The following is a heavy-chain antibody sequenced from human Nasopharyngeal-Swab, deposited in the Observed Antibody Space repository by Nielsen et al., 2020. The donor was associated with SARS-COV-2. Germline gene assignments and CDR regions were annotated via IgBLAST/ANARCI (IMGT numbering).Heavy chain of an antibody. CDR2: IRYDGSNK. D-gene: IGHD6-13*01. CDR1: GFTFSTSV. Sequence: GGSLRLSCVASGFTFSTSVMHWVRQAPGKGLEWVAFIRYDGSNKYYADSVKGRFTISRDNSKNTLYLQMNSLRAEDTAVYYCAKENDRQLGSIDYWGQGTLVTVSS. J-gene: IGHJ4*02. V-gene: IGHV3-30*02. CDR3: AKENDRQLGSIDY.